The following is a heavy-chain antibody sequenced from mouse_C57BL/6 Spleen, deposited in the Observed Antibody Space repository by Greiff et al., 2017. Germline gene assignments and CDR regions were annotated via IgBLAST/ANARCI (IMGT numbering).Heavy chain of an antibody. D-gene: IGHD1-1*01. CDR1: GYTFTDYY. J-gene: IGHJ2*01. CDR3: AREGYYGSRGGCVDY. CDR2: INPNNGGT. V-gene: IGHV1-26*01. Sequence: VQLQQSGPELVKPGASVKISCKASGYTFTDYYMNWVKQSHGKSLEWIGDINPNNGGTSYNQKFKGKATLTVDKSSSTAYMELRSLTSEDAAVYYCAREGYYGSRGGCVDYWGQGTTLTVSS.